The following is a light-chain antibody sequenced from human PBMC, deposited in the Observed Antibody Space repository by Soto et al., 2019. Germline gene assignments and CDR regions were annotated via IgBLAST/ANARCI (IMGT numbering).Light chain of an antibody. J-gene: IGKJ3*01. Sequence: EIVLTQSPDTLSLSPGERATLSCWASQSISSNYLACYHQKPAQAPRLPIYGASSRAPGIPDRSRGSGSGTDFTLTISRLEPEDFAVYYCQQYGSSLFTFGPGTKVDIK. CDR3: QQYGSSLFT. CDR2: GAS. CDR1: QSISSNY. V-gene: IGKV3-20*01.